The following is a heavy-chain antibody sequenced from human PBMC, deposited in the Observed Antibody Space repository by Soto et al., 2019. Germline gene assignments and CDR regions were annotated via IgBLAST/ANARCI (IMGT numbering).Heavy chain of an antibody. J-gene: IGHJ6*02. D-gene: IGHD4-17*01. Sequence: ASVKVSCKASGYTFTSYGISWVRQAPGQGLEWMGWISAYNGNTNYAQKLQGRVTMTTDTSTSTAYMELRSLRSDDTAVYYGARGDYGGNYYYYGMDVWGQGTTVTVSS. CDR1: GYTFTSYG. CDR2: ISAYNGNT. CDR3: ARGDYGGNYYYYGMDV. V-gene: IGHV1-18*01.